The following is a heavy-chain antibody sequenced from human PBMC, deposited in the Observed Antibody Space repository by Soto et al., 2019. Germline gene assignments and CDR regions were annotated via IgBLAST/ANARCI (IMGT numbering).Heavy chain of an antibody. J-gene: IGHJ4*02. V-gene: IGHV3-30*18. D-gene: IGHD2-2*02. Sequence: GGSLRLSCAASGFTFSTYGMHWVRQAPGKGLEWVAVISYDGLSKYYTDSVKGRFTISRDNSENTLYLQMDSLRAEDTAVYYCAKDQWTLIYCGRTSCYKEFDYCGQGTLVTVSS. CDR1: GFTFSTYG. CDR3: AKDQWTLIYCGRTSCYKEFDY. CDR2: ISYDGLSK.